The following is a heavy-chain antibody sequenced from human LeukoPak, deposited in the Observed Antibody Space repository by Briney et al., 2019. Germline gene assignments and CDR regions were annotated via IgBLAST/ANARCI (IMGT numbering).Heavy chain of an antibody. D-gene: IGHD3-9*01. V-gene: IGHV4-39*01. CDR2: IYYSGST. Sequence: PSETLSLTCTVSGGSISSSSYYWGWIRQPRGKGLEWIGSIYYSGSTYYNPSLKRRVTISVDTSKNQSSLKLSSVTAADTAVYYCASYVLRYFDWLPFDYWGQGTLVTVSS. CDR1: GGSISSSSYY. J-gene: IGHJ4*02. CDR3: ASYVLRYFDWLPFDY.